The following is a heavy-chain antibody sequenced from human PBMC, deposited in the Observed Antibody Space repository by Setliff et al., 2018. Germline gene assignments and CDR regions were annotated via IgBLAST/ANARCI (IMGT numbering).Heavy chain of an antibody. V-gene: IGHV1-46*01. Sequence: ASVKVSCKASGYTLTSHYMHRVRQAPGLGLEWMGTINPSSGRTSYAQKFQGRVTMTRDTSTSTVYMDMSSLRSEDTAVYYCARDVFPYHYEGAFDIWGQGTMVTVSS. J-gene: IGHJ3*02. CDR3: ARDVFPYHYEGAFDI. D-gene: IGHD3-22*01. CDR2: INPSSGRT. CDR1: GYTLTSHY.